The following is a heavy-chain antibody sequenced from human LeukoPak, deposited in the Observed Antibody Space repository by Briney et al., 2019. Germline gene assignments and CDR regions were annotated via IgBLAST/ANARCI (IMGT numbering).Heavy chain of an antibody. CDR3: ARWQRTSGYGYYYYYGMDV. CDR2: IYYSGST. V-gene: IGHV4-59*08. CDR1: GGSISSYY. J-gene: IGHJ6*02. Sequence: PSETLSLTCTVSGGSISSYYWSWLRQPPGKGLEWIGYIYYSGSTNYNPSLKSRVTISVDTSKNQFSLKLSSVTAADTAVYYCARWQRTSGYGYYYYYGMDVWGQGTTVTVSS. D-gene: IGHD5-12*01.